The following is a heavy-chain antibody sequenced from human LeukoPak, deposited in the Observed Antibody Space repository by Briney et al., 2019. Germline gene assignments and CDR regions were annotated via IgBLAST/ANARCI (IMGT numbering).Heavy chain of an antibody. CDR2: INHSGST. CDR3: ARDPIAVAGTFDY. J-gene: IGHJ4*02. CDR1: GGSSSGYY. Sequence: SETLSLTCAVYGGSSSGYYWSWIRQPPGKGLGWIGEINHSGSTNYNPSLKSRVTISVDTSKNQFSLKLSSVTAADTAVYYCARDPIAVAGTFDYWGQGTLVTVSS. V-gene: IGHV4-34*01. D-gene: IGHD6-19*01.